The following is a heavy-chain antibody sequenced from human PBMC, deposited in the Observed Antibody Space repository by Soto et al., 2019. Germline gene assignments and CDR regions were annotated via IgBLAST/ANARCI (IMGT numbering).Heavy chain of an antibody. Sequence: GGSLRLSCAASGFTFDDYTMHWVRQAPGKGLEWVPLISWDGGSTYYADSVKGRFTISRDNSKNSLYLQMNSLRNEDTALYYCAKEERGGYCSGGRCYHFDYWGQGTLVNV. D-gene: IGHD2-15*01. CDR1: GFTFDDYT. V-gene: IGHV3-43*01. CDR2: ISWDGGST. J-gene: IGHJ4*02. CDR3: AKEERGGYCSGGRCYHFDY.